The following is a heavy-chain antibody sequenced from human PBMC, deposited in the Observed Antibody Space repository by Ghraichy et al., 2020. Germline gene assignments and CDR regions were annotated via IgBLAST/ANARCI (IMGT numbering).Heavy chain of an antibody. CDR2: IYHSGST. CDR3: ARDLIVVVPAAMLVYYYYGMDV. D-gene: IGHD2-2*01. CDR1: GYSISSGYY. Sequence: SETLSLTCAVSGYSISSGYYWGWIRQPPGKGLEWIGSIYHSGSTYYNPSLKSRVTISVDTSKNQFSLKLSSGTAADTAVYYCARDLIVVVPAAMLVYYYYGMDVWGQGTTVTVSS. V-gene: IGHV4-38-2*02. J-gene: IGHJ6*02.